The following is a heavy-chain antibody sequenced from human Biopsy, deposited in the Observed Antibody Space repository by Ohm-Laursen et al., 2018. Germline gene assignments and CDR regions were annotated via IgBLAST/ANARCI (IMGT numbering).Heavy chain of an antibody. CDR1: GGSISSSTTYY. V-gene: IGHV4-39*01. CDR3: ARHPTGFWFDP. Sequence: SETLSLTWTVSGGSISSSTTYYWAWLRQPPGKGLEWIGSIYNTETTFYNPSLKSRVTISVDTSTNQFSLKVSSVTAADTALYFCARHPTGFWFDPWGHGTLVIVSS. J-gene: IGHJ5*02. CDR2: IYNTETT.